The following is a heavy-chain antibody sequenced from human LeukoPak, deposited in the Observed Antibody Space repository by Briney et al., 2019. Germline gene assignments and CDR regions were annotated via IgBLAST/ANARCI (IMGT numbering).Heavy chain of an antibody. CDR2: INHSGST. V-gene: IGHV4-34*01. J-gene: IGHJ4*02. CDR1: GGSFSGYY. D-gene: IGHD2-8*02. CDR3: ARALTRGYCTGGVCYRSPGCYDY. Sequence: PSETLSLTCAVYGGSFSGYYWSWIRQPPGKGLEWIGEINHSGSTNYNPSLKSRFTISVDTSKNQFSLKLSSVTAADTAVYYCARALTRGYCTGGVCYRSPGCYDYWGQGTLVTVSS.